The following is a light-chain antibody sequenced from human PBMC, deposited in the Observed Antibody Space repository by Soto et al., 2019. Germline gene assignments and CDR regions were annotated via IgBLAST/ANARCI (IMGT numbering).Light chain of an antibody. V-gene: IGKV1-5*03. CDR2: KAS. J-gene: IGKJ2*01. CDR1: QSISSW. CDR3: QQYNSYSPT. Sequence: DIQMTQSPSTLAASVGDRVTITCRASQSISSWLAWYQQKPGKAPKLLIYKASSLESGVPSRFSGSGSGTEFTLTISSLQPDDFANYYCQQYNSYSPTFGQGTKLQIK.